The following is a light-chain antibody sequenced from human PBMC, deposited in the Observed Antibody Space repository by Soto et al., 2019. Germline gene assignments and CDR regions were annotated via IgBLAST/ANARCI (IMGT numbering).Light chain of an antibody. V-gene: IGKV3-20*01. Sequence: EVVLTQSPATLSLSPGERATLSCRASQSVSSTYLAWYQQQPGQAPRLLMSGTSNRATGTPDRFSGSGSGTDFTLTIGRLEPEDFAVYYCQQYGSPPITFGQGTRLEIK. CDR3: QQYGSPPIT. CDR1: QSVSSTY. J-gene: IGKJ5*01. CDR2: GTS.